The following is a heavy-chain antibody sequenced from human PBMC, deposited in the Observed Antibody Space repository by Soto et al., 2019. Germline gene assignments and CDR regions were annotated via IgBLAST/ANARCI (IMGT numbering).Heavy chain of an antibody. V-gene: IGHV3-7*03. CDR1: GFTFSYYW. Sequence: GGSLRLSCAASGFTFSYYWMTWVRQAPGKGLEWVAKIKEDESEKYYVDSVKGRFTVSRDNAKNTLYLQMNRLRSDDTAVYYCARGLETYYYDSSGYTNEYWGQGTLVTVSS. D-gene: IGHD3-22*01. CDR3: ARGLETYYYDSSGYTNEY. CDR2: IKEDESEK. J-gene: IGHJ4*02.